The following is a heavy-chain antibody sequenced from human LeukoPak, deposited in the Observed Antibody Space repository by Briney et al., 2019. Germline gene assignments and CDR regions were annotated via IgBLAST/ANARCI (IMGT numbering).Heavy chain of an antibody. J-gene: IGHJ4*02. CDR2: ISGSTTYI. V-gene: IGHV3-21*01. Sequence: GGSLRLSCAASGFTFSSYSMNWVRQAPGKGLEWVSSISGSTTYIYYADSLKGRFTISRDNAKNSLYLQMNSLRAEDTAVYYCARETKGDLYIDYWGQGTLVTVSS. CDR1: GFTFSSYS. CDR3: ARETKGDLYIDY. D-gene: IGHD3-16*01.